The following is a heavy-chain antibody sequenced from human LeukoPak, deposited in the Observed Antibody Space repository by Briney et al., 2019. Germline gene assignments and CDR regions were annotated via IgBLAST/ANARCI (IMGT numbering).Heavy chain of an antibody. V-gene: IGHV3-23*01. D-gene: IGHD2-2*01. J-gene: IGHJ4*02. Sequence: GGSLRLSCAASGITFRSYSMSWVRQAPGKGLEWVSSISFSGTITYYADSVKGRFTVSRDNYKNTLYLQMDGLRAEDTDVYYCARDPTELQLLSYYFDYWGQGTLVAVSS. CDR2: ISFSGTIT. CDR1: GITFRSYS. CDR3: ARDPTELQLLSYYFDY.